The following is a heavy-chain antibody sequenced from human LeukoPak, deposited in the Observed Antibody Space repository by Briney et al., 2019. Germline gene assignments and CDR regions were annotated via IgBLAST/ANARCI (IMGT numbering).Heavy chain of an antibody. V-gene: IGHV3-7*05. CDR3: TTSIELWYYFDY. CDR2: IKDDGTED. D-gene: IGHD3-16*01. CDR1: GFTFSSSW. Sequence: GGSLRLSCAASGFTFSSSWMTWVRQAPGEGLEWVAHIKDDGTEDYYVDSVKGRFTISRDNAKNSLYLQMNSLRAEDTAVYYCTTSIELWYYFDYWGQGTLVTVSS. J-gene: IGHJ4*02.